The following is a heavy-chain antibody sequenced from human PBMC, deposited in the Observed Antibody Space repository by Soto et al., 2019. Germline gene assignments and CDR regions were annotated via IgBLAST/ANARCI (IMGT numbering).Heavy chain of an antibody. D-gene: IGHD3-10*01. V-gene: IGHV3-66*01. J-gene: IGHJ4*02. CDR1: GFTVSTNY. CDR3: ARDSSYYGSGRGVLDY. Sequence: EVQLVESGGGLVQPGGSLRLSCAVSGFTVSTNYMSWVRQAPGKGLESVSIIYSDGSTYCADSVKGRFTTSRDRARNTLYLQMDNLRADDTAVYHCARDSSYYGSGRGVLDYWGQGTLVTVSS. CDR2: IYSDGST.